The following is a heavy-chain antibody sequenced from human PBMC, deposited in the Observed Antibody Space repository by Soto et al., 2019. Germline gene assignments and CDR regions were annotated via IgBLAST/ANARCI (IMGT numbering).Heavy chain of an antibody. Sequence: SETLSLTCTVSGASITSGNYYWGWIRQPPGKRLQWIGSSSYTGNTYFNPSLRSRVTISVDTSKNQFSLKLSSVTATDTAVYYCATSNWFDPWGQGTLVTVSS. CDR3: ATSNWFDP. J-gene: IGHJ5*02. V-gene: IGHV4-39*01. CDR2: SSYTGNT. CDR1: GASITSGNYY.